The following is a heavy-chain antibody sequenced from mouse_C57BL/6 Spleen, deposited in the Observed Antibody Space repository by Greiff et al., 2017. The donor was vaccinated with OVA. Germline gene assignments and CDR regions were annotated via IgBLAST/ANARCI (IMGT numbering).Heavy chain of an antibody. J-gene: IGHJ2*01. CDR2: IYPGSGNT. CDR3: ARLEYYFDY. Sequence: VQLQESGAELVRPGASVKLSCKASGYTFTDYDINWVTQGPGQGLEWIARIYPGSGNTYYNEKFKGKATLTAEKSSSTAYMQLSSLTSEDCAVYFCARLEYYFDYWGQGTTLTVSS. CDR1: GYTFTDYD. V-gene: IGHV1-76*01.